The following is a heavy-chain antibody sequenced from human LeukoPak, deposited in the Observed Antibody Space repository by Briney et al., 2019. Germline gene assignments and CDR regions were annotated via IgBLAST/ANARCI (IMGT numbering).Heavy chain of an antibody. V-gene: IGHV4-34*01. J-gene: IGHJ4*02. CDR1: GGSFSGYY. Sequence: SSETLSLTCAVYGGSFSGYYWSWIRQPPGKGLEWIGEINHSGSTNYNPSLKSRVTISVDTSKNQFSLKLSSVTAADTAVYYCARKFWGPLDYWGQGTLVTVSS. D-gene: IGHD3-16*01. CDR2: INHSGST. CDR3: ARKFWGPLDY.